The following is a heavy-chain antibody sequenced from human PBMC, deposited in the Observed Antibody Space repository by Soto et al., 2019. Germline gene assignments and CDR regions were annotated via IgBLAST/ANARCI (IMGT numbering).Heavy chain of an antibody. CDR2: INAGNGNT. Sequence: QVQLVQSGAEEKKPGASVKVSCKASGYTFTSYAVHWVRQAPGQRLEWMGWINAGNGNTKYSQKFQGRVTITRDTSASKAYMELSSLRSEDTAVYYCARGGGWYVWFDPWGQGTLVTVSS. J-gene: IGHJ5*02. D-gene: IGHD6-19*01. V-gene: IGHV1-3*05. CDR3: ARGGGWYVWFDP. CDR1: GYTFTSYA.